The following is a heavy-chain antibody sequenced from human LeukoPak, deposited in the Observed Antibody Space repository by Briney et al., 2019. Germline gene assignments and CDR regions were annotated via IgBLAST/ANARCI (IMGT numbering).Heavy chain of an antibody. V-gene: IGHV4-59*08. Sequence: SETLSLTCTVSGGSISGNYWSWIRQPLGKGLEWIGYIFYVGSTIYKPSLTSRVTISVDTSKSQFSLQLSSVTAADTAVYYCARIITGTVALDYWGQGTLVTVSS. CDR3: ARIITGTVALDY. J-gene: IGHJ4*02. CDR1: GGSISGNY. D-gene: IGHD1-14*01. CDR2: IFYVGST.